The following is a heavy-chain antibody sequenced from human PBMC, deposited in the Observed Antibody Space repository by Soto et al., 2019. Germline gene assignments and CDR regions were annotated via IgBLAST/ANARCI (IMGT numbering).Heavy chain of an antibody. V-gene: IGHV3-23*01. CDR1: GFTFSSYA. D-gene: IGHD1-26*01. CDR2: ISGRGGST. CDR3: AKHTPSGDAFDI. Sequence: GGSLRLSCAASGFTFSSYAMSWVRQAPGKGLEWVSAISGRGGSTYYADSVKGRFTISRDNAKNTLYLQMNSLRAEDTAVYYCAKHTPSGDAFDIWGQGTMVTVSS. J-gene: IGHJ3*02.